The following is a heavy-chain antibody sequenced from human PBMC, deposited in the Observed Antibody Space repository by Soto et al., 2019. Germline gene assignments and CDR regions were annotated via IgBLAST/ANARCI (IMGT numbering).Heavy chain of an antibody. V-gene: IGHV3-9*01. CDR2: ISWNSGSI. D-gene: IGHD3-22*01. CDR1: GFTFDDYA. J-gene: IGHJ4*02. CDR3: AKDIVGYYYDSSGYYSG. Sequence: GGSLRLSCAASGFTFDDYAMHWVRQAPGKGLGWVSGISWNSGSIGYADSVKGRFTISRDNAKNSLYLQMNSLRAEDTALYYCAKDIVGYYYDSSGYYSGWGQGTLVTVSS.